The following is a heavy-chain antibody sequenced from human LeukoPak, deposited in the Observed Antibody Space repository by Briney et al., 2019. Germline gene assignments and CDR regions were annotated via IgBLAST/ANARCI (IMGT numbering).Heavy chain of an antibody. J-gene: IGHJ4*02. CDR3: AAYVPEDIVVVPAARGAVFDY. Sequence: ASVKVSCKASGYTFTSYGISWVRQAPGQGLEWMGWISAYNGNTNYAQKLQGRVTMTTDTSTSTAYMELRSLRSDDTAVYYCAAYVPEDIVVVPAARGAVFDYWGQGTLVTVSS. D-gene: IGHD2-2*01. CDR1: GYTFTSYG. V-gene: IGHV1-18*01. CDR2: ISAYNGNT.